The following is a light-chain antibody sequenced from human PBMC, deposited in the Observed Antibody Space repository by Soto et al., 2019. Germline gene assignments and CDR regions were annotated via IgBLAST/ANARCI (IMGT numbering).Light chain of an antibody. J-gene: IGLJ2*01. Sequence: QSALTQPASVSGSPGQSITISCTGSNSDIGDYNYVSWYKQHPGKAPKLMIYDVSNRPSGVSNRFSGSKSGNTASLTISGLQAEDEADYYCSSYTSNNFVIFGGGTKLTVL. CDR2: DVS. CDR3: SSYTSNNFVI. V-gene: IGLV2-14*03. CDR1: NSDIGDYNY.